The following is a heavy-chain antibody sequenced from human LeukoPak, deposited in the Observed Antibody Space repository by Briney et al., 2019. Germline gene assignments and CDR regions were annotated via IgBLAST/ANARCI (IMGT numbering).Heavy chain of an antibody. D-gene: IGHD3-10*01. Sequence: GASVKVSCKASGYTFTSYGISWVRQAPGQGLEWMGRIIPIFGTANYAQKFQGRVTITTDESTSTAYMELSSLRSEDTAVYYCARRGEVSQAEFDYWGQGTLVTVSS. V-gene: IGHV1-69*05. CDR3: ARRGEVSQAEFDY. CDR2: IIPIFGTA. CDR1: GYTFTSYG. J-gene: IGHJ4*02.